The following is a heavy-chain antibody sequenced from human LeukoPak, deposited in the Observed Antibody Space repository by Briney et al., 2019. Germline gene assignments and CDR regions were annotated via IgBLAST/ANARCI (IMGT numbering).Heavy chain of an antibody. D-gene: IGHD2-2*02. CDR1: GFTFSSYA. Sequence: GGSLRLSCAASGFTFSSYAMHWVRQAPGKGLEYVSAISSNGGSTYYANSVKGRFTISRDNSKNTLYLQMGSLRAEDMAVYYCARSLSPPTSKYCSSTNCYTGSYYYYGMDVWGQGTTVTVSS. CDR3: ARSLSPPTSKYCSSTNCYTGSYYYYGMDV. V-gene: IGHV3-64*01. J-gene: IGHJ6*02. CDR2: ISSNGGST.